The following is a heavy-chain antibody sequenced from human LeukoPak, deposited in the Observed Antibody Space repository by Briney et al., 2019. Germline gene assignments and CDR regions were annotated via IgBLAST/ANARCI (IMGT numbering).Heavy chain of an antibody. D-gene: IGHD5-18*01. J-gene: IGHJ4*02. CDR1: GFTFSSYE. V-gene: IGHV3-48*03. Sequence: GGSLRLSCAASGFTFSSYEMNWVRQAPGKGLEWVSYISSSGSTIYYADSVKGRFTISRDNAKNSLYLQMNSLRAGDTAVYYCASGDTAMVTCLRHWGQGTLVTVSS. CDR3: ASGDTAMVTCLRH. CDR2: ISSSGSTI.